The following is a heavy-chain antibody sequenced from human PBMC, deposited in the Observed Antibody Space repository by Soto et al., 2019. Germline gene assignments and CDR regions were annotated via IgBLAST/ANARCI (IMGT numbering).Heavy chain of an antibody. CDR2: SYYSGTT. V-gene: IGHV4-39*01. J-gene: IGHJ5*02. D-gene: IGHD5-18*01. CDR3: TWRYHWNDSYFAP. CDR1: GASISVHSYY. Sequence: SEALSLTWTVSGASISVHSYYWTWIRQPPGKGLEWIGSSYYSGTTYFNPSLKSRATISVDTSKNQFSLRLTSVTAADTAIYYYTWRYHWNDSYFAPWGPAALVT.